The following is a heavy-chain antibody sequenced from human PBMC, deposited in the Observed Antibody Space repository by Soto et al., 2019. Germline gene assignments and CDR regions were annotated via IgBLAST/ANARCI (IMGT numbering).Heavy chain of an antibody. CDR3: ASYGSGSYYNGYYFDY. D-gene: IGHD3-10*01. J-gene: IGHJ4*02. CDR1: GLSFRASY. V-gene: IGHV4-34*01. CDR2: IHHSGGP. Sequence: SETLSLTCAVYGLSFRASYWTWLRQSPGKGLEWIGEIHHSGGPKYNPSLKSRVTISADTSKNQFSLELSSVTAADTAVYYCASYGSGSYYNGYYFDYWGQGTLVTVS.